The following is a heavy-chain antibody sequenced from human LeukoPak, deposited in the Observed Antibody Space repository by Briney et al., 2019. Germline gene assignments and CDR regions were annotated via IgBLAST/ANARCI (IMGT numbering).Heavy chain of an antibody. D-gene: IGHD3-22*01. V-gene: IGHV4-34*01. CDR2: INHSGST. CDR3: ARGRGSGYYYGWFDP. CDR1: GGSFSGYY. J-gene: IGHJ5*02. Sequence: PSETLSLTCAVYGGSFSGYYWSWIRQPPGKGLEWIGEINHSGSTNYNPSLKSRVTISVDTSKNQFSLKLSSVTAADTAMYYCARGRGSGYYYGWFDPWGQGTLVTVSS.